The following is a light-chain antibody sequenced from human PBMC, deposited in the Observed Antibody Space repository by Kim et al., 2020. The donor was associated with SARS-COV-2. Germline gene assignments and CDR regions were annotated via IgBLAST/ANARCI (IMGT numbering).Light chain of an antibody. CDR1: QSIINW. CDR2: KAS. V-gene: IGKV1-5*03. CDR3: KEYNNYPYT. Sequence: DIQMTQSPSSLSASVGDRVTITCRASQSIINWLAWYQQKPGKAPKLLIYKASNLETAVPSRFSGSGSGTEFTLTISSLQPDDFATYFCKEYNNYPYTLGQGTKLE. J-gene: IGKJ2*01.